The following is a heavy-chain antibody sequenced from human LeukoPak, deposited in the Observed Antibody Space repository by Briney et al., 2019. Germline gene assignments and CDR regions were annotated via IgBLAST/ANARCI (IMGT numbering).Heavy chain of an antibody. CDR1: GFTVSSNY. J-gene: IGHJ6*02. Sequence: GGSLRLSCAASGFTVSSNYMSWVRQAPGKGLEWVSVIYSGGSTYYADSVKGRFTISRDISKNTLYLQMNSLRAEDTAVYYCARSSGSYPYYYYYGMDVWGQGTTVTVSS. CDR2: IYSGGST. D-gene: IGHD1-26*01. V-gene: IGHV3-53*01. CDR3: ARSSGSYPYYYYYGMDV.